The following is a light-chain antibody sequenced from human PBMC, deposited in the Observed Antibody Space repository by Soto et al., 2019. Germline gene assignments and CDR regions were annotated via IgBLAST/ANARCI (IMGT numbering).Light chain of an antibody. CDR2: DVN. CDR1: SSDIGGYDY. J-gene: IGLJ2*01. V-gene: IGLV2-14*01. Sequence: QSALTQPASVSGSPGQSITLSCTGTSSDIGGYDYVSWYQRHPGKAPKLIIYDVNNRPSGVSNRFSGSKSGNTASLTISGLLAEDEADYYCTSYASGSSHVVFGGGTQLIVL. CDR3: TSYASGSSHVV.